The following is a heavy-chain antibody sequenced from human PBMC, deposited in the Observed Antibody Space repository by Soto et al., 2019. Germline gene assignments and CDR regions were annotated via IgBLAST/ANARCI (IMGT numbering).Heavy chain of an antibody. CDR3: ARTGYSSSSSSGDY. CDR1: GGSFSGYY. Sequence: SETLSLTGAVYGGSFSGYYWSWIRQPPGKGLEWIGEINHSGSTNYNPSLKSRVTQSVDTSKNQFSLKLSSVTAADTAVYYCARTGYSSSSSSGDYWGQGTLVTVSS. V-gene: IGHV4-34*01. CDR2: INHSGST. J-gene: IGHJ4*02. D-gene: IGHD6-13*01.